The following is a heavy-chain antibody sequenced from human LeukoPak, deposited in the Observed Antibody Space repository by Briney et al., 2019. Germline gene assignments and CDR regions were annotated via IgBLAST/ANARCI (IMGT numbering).Heavy chain of an antibody. CDR3: ARDSDVHCSGGSGTNFDY. D-gene: IGHD2-15*01. Sequence: GGSLRLSCVASGFTFSSYSMNWVRQAPGKGLEWVSSISSSTSYIYYADSVKGRFTISRDNAKKSLYLQMNILRAEDTAIYYCARDSDVHCSGGSGTNFDYWGQGTRVTVSS. V-gene: IGHV3-21*01. J-gene: IGHJ4*02. CDR1: GFTFSSYS. CDR2: ISSSTSYI.